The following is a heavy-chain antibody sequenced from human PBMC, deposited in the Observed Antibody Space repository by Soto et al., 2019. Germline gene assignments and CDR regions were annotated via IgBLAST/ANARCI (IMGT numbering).Heavy chain of an antibody. V-gene: IGHV4-34*01. Sequence: PSETLSLTCAVYGGSFSGYYWSRIRQPPGKGLEWIGEINHSGSTNYSPSFQGQVTISADKSISTAYLQWSSLKASDTAIYYCARTAAAGKYYYGVDVWGQGTTVTVSS. CDR2: INHSGST. J-gene: IGHJ6*02. CDR1: GGSFSGYY. D-gene: IGHD6-13*01. CDR3: ARTAAAGKYYYGVDV.